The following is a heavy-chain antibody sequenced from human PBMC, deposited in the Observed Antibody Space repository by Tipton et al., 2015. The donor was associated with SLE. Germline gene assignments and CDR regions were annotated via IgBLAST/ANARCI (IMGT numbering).Heavy chain of an antibody. Sequence: TLSLTCAVYGGSFSGYYWSWIRQPPGKGLEWIGYIYYSGSTNYNPSLKSRVTISVDTSKNQFSLKLSSVTAADTAVYYCARGQADTARASLFDLWGRGTLVTVSS. J-gene: IGHJ2*01. CDR2: IYYSGST. CDR3: ARGQADTARASLFDL. V-gene: IGHV4-59*07. CDR1: GGSFSGYY. D-gene: IGHD5-18*01.